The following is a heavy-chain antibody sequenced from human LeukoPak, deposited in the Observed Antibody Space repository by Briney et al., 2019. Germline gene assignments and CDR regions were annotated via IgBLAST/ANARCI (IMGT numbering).Heavy chain of an antibody. V-gene: IGHV3-30*03. D-gene: IGHD2-2*01. CDR3: ARVRAGYCTSTSCYTGMDV. CDR1: GFTFRSYG. J-gene: IGHJ6*02. Sequence: GGSLRLSCAASGFTFRSYGMHWVRKAPGKGLEWVALISYDGSNEYYADSVRGRFTISRDNSKFTLYMQMNSLRAEDTAVYYCARVRAGYCTSTSCYTGMDVWGQGTTVTVSS. CDR2: ISYDGSNE.